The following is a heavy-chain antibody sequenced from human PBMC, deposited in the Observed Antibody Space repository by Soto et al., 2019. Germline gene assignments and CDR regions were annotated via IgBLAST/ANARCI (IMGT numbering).Heavy chain of an antibody. Sequence: PGGSLRLSCAASGFTFSSYAMSWVRQAPGKGLEWVSAISGSGGSTYYADSVKGRFTISRDNSKNTLYLQMNSLRAEDTAVYYCAKVMDDYGDNNWFDPWGQGTLVTVSS. CDR1: GFTFSSYA. J-gene: IGHJ5*02. CDR3: AKVMDDYGDNNWFDP. D-gene: IGHD4-17*01. CDR2: ISGSGGST. V-gene: IGHV3-23*01.